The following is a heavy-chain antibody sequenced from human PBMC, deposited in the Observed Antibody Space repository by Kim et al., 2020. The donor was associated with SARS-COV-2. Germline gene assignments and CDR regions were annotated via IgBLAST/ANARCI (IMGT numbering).Heavy chain of an antibody. CDR3: ARDGRLLWFGELDY. J-gene: IGHJ4*02. V-gene: IGHV3-21*01. CDR1: GFTFSSYS. D-gene: IGHD3-10*01. CDR2: ISSSSSYI. Sequence: GGSLRLSCAASGFTFSSYSMNWVRQAPGKGLEWVSSISSSSSYIYYADSVKGRFTISRDNAKNSLYLQMNSLRAEDTAVYYCARDGRLLWFGELDYWGQGTLVTVSS.